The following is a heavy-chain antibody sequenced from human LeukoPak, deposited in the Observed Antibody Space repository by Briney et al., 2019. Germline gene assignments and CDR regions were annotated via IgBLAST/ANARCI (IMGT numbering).Heavy chain of an antibody. CDR2: IIPIFGTA. Sequence: SVKVSCKASGGTFSSYAISWVRQAPGQGLEWMGGIIPIFGTANYAQKFQGRVTITTDESTSTAYMELSSLRSEDTAVYYCARVRPLGGAVCGVVINYYMDVWGKGTTVTVSS. D-gene: IGHD3-3*01. V-gene: IGHV1-69*05. J-gene: IGHJ6*03. CDR1: GGTFSSYA. CDR3: ARVRPLGGAVCGVVINYYMDV.